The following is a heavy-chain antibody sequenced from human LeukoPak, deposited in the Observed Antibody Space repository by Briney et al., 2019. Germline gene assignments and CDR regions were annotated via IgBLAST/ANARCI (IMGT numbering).Heavy chain of an antibody. D-gene: IGHD3-22*01. CDR2: ISGSGGST. CDR3: AKLAWYYYDSSGQYNWFDP. CDR1: GFAFSSYA. Sequence: PGGSLRLSCAASGFAFSSYAMSWVRQAPGKGLEWVSAISGSGGSTYYADSVKGRFTISRDNSKSTLYLQMNSLRAEDTAVYYCAKLAWYYYDSSGQYNWFDPWGQGTLVTVSS. J-gene: IGHJ5*02. V-gene: IGHV3-23*01.